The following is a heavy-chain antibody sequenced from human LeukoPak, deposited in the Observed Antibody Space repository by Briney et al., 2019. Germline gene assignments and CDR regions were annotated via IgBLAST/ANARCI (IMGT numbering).Heavy chain of an antibody. D-gene: IGHD3-9*01. CDR2: IYTSGST. CDR3: ARVGYYDILTGYYGYYYMDV. CDR1: GGSFSGYY. J-gene: IGHJ6*03. Sequence: PSETLSLTCAVYGGSFSGYYWSWIRQPAGKGLEWIGRIYTSGSTNYNPSLKSRVTISVDTSKNQFSLKLSSVTAADTAVYYCARVGYYDILTGYYGYYYMDVWGKGTTVTVSS. V-gene: IGHV4-59*10.